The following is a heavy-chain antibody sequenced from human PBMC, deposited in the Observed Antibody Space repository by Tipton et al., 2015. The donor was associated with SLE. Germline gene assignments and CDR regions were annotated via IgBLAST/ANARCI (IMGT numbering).Heavy chain of an antibody. D-gene: IGHD5-24*01. J-gene: IGHJ4*02. V-gene: IGHV4-59*01. CDR3: TIGQGWLPDY. CDR1: GGSMKRNY. Sequence: LRLSCSVSGGSMKRNYWSWIRQTPGKALEWMGHIYYSGDTNYNPSLKSRVTISVDTSKNQLSLKLSSVTAADTAIYYCTIGQGWLPDYWGQGTLVTVSS. CDR2: IYYSGDT.